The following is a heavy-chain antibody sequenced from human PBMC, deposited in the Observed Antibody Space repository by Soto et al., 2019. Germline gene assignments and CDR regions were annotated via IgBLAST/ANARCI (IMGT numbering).Heavy chain of an antibody. J-gene: IGHJ5*02. Sequence: QLQLTQSGGEARKPGASVRVSCAASGYKFSTYAISWLRQAPGQGLEWMGLITPNSGYTNYAQKFQGRLILTTDIPSSTAYMELTSLRHDDTAIYYCATSYDTGFDPWGQGTLVSVS. CDR2: ITPNSGYT. CDR1: GYKFSTYA. V-gene: IGHV1-18*01. CDR3: ATSYDTGFDP. D-gene: IGHD3-9*01.